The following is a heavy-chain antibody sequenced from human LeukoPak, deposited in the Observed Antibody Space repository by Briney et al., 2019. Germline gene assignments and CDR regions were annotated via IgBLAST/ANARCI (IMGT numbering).Heavy chain of an antibody. D-gene: IGHD2-15*01. Sequence: NPSETLSLTCAVYGGSFSGYYWSWIRQPPGKGLEWIGEINHSGSTNYNPSLKSRVTISVDTSKNQFSLKLSSVTAADTAVYYCARFRRWWYFDYWGQGTLVTVSS. CDR2: INHSGST. J-gene: IGHJ4*02. V-gene: IGHV4-34*01. CDR1: GGSFSGYY. CDR3: ARFRRWWYFDY.